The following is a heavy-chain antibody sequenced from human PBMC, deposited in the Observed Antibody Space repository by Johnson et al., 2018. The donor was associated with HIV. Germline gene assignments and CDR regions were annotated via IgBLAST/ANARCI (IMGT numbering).Heavy chain of an antibody. CDR3: ARETYGGNSGAFDI. Sequence: QVQLVESGGGLVKPGGSLRLSCAASGFTFSSYAMHWVRQAPGKGLEWVAVISYDGSNKYYADSVKGRFTISRDNSKNTLYLQMNSLRAEDTAVYYCARETYGGNSGAFDIWGQGTMVTVSS. V-gene: IGHV3-30*04. CDR1: GFTFSSYA. J-gene: IGHJ3*02. CDR2: ISYDGSNK. D-gene: IGHD4-23*01.